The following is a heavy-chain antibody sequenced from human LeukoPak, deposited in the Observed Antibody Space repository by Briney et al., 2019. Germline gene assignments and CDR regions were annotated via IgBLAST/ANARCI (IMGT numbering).Heavy chain of an antibody. D-gene: IGHD1-14*01. CDR3: AREAEAFDI. CDR1: GFIFSGHV. Sequence: GGSLRLSCAASGFIFSGHVMHWVRQAPGKGLEWVSLISYDGSNKYYADSVKGRFTISRDDSKNTLYLQMNSLRAEDTAVYYCAREAEAFDIWGQGTMVTVSS. CDR2: ISYDGSNK. V-gene: IGHV3-30-3*01. J-gene: IGHJ3*02.